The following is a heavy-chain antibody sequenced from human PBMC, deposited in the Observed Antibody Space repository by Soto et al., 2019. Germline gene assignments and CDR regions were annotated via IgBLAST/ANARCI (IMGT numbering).Heavy chain of an antibody. J-gene: IGHJ4*02. V-gene: IGHV3-72*01. D-gene: IGHD3-10*01. CDR1: GFTLSDHY. Sequence: EVQLVESGGGLVQPGRSLRLSCAGSGFTLSDHYMDWVRQAPGKGLEWVGRTRNKANSYTTEYAASVKGRFTVSSDASLNSVYVQMHSLKTEDTAVYYCVRTSLYGSGSWNFDSRGQGTLVTVSS. CDR2: TRNKANSYTT. CDR3: VRTSLYGSGSWNFDS.